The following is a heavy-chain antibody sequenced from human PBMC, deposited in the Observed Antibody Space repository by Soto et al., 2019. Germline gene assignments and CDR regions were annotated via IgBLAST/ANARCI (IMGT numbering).Heavy chain of an antibody. V-gene: IGHV3-48*02. Sequence: EVQLVESGGGLVQPGGSLRLSCAAAGFTFSSYSMNWVRQPPGKGLEWVSYISSSSSTIYYADSVKGRFTISRDNAKNSLYLQMNSLRDEDTAVYYCARESRFLEWLSLNWFDPWGQGTLVTVSS. CDR3: ARESRFLEWLSLNWFDP. CDR2: ISSSSSTI. D-gene: IGHD3-3*01. CDR1: GFTFSSYS. J-gene: IGHJ5*02.